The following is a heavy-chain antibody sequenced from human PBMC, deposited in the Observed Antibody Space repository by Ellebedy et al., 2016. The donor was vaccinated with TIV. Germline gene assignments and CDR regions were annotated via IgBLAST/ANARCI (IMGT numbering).Heavy chain of an antibody. CDR3: ARAPYDVYRYFDL. CDR2: INYSGST. Sequence: MPSETLSLTCAVYGGSFSGYYWTWIRQPPGKGLEWIGEINYSGSTNYNPSLESRVTISVDTSENQFSLKLSSVTAADTAVYYCARAPYDVYRYFDLWGRGTLVTVSS. D-gene: IGHD3-3*01. J-gene: IGHJ2*01. V-gene: IGHV4-34*01. CDR1: GGSFSGYY.